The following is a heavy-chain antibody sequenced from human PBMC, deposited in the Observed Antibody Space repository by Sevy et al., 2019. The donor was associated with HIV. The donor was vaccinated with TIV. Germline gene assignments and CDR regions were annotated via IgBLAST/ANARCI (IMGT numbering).Heavy chain of an antibody. J-gene: IGHJ3*02. CDR3: ARGAYDFWSRSVIADAFDI. Sequence: SETLSLTCAVYGGSFSGYYWSCIRQPPGKGLEWIGEINHSGSTNYNPSLKSRVTISVDTSKNQFSLKLSSVTAADTAAYHCARGAYDFWSRSVIADAFDIWGQGTTVSVSS. D-gene: IGHD3-3*01. CDR2: INHSGST. V-gene: IGHV4-34*01. CDR1: GGSFSGYY.